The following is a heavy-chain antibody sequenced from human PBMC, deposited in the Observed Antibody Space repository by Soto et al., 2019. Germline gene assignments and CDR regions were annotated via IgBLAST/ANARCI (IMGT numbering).Heavy chain of an antibody. CDR1: GFTVSVNY. Sequence: EVQLVETGGGLIQPGGSLSLSCAASGFTVSVNYLNWVRQAPGKGLEWVSLISSGGSTYYADSVKGRFTISRDISKYTLYLQMESLRTDDTAVYYCARDLDRGAFDIWGQGTMVTVSS. CDR3: ARDLDRGAFDI. J-gene: IGHJ3*02. D-gene: IGHD3-10*01. CDR2: ISSGGST. V-gene: IGHV3-53*02.